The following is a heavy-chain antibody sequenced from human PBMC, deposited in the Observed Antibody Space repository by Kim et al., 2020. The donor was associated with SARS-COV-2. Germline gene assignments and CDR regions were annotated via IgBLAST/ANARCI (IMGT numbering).Heavy chain of an antibody. CDR3: ARPSRSQFAF. Sequence: GGSLRLSCAASGFIFSNFGINWVRQAPGKGLEWVAFITNDGTFTNYADSVKGRFTISRDYGENTVYLQMDNLIAGDTALYYCARPSRSQFAFWGQGTV. CDR1: GFIFSNFG. V-gene: IGHV3-33*01. J-gene: IGHJ4*02. CDR2: ITNDGTFT.